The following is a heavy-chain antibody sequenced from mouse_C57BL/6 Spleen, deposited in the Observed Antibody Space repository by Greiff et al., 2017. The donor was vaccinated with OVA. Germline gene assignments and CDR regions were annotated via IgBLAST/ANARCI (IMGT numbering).Heavy chain of an antibody. D-gene: IGHD1-1*01. CDR3: AGHYYSSSLFAY. J-gene: IGHJ3*01. CDR2: IYPGSGST. V-gene: IGHV1-55*01. CDR1: GYTFTSYW. Sequence: QVQLQQSGAELVKPGASVKMSCKASGYTFTSYWITWVKQRPGQGLEWIGDIYPGSGSTNYNEKFKSKATLTVDTSSSTAYMQLSSLTSEDSAVYYCAGHYYSSSLFAYWGQGTLVTVSA.